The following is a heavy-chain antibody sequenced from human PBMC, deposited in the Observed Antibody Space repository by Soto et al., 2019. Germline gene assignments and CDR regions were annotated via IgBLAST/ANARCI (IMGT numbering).Heavy chain of an antibody. CDR1: GGTFSSYA. CDR3: ARDLYCGGGCPHDAFDI. D-gene: IGHD2-21*02. J-gene: IGHJ3*02. CDR2: IIPIFGTA. Sequence: ASVKVSCKASGGTFSSYAISWVRQAPGQGLEWMGGIIPIFGTANYAQKFQGRVTITADKSTSTAYMELSSLRSEDTAVYYCARDLYCGGGCPHDAFDIWGQGTMVTVSS. V-gene: IGHV1-69*06.